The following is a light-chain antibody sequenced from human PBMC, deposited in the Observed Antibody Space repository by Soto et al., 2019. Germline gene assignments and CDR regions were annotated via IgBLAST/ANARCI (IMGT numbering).Light chain of an antibody. V-gene: IGKV3-15*01. CDR2: GAS. CDR3: QQYNNWPIT. CDR1: QSVSSN. J-gene: IGKJ5*01. Sequence: EIVMTQSPATLSVSPVERATLSCRASQSVSSNLAWYQQKPGQAPRLLIYGASTRATGVPARFSGSGSGTEFTLTISSLQSEDFAVYYCQQYNNWPITVGQGTRLEI.